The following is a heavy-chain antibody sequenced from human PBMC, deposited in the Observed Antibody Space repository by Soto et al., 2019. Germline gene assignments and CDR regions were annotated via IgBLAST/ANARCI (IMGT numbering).Heavy chain of an antibody. D-gene: IGHD3-16*01. J-gene: IGHJ6*03. V-gene: IGHV4-59*08. CDR1: XGSXXGYX. CDR3: ARLMMAGNYYYYYMDV. CDR2: IYYSGRT. Sequence: SETLXLTXTVSXGSXXGYXXXXXXXXXXKGLEWIGFIYYSGRTNYNPSLWSRVTVSVDTSKNHFSLRLSSVTAADTAVYYCARLMMAGNYYYYYMDVWGKGTTVTVSS.